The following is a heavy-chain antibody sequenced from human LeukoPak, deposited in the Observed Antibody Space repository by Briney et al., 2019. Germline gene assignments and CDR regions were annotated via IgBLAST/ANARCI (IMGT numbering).Heavy chain of an antibody. J-gene: IGHJ4*02. CDR1: GFTFSSYA. V-gene: IGHV3-30-3*01. D-gene: IGHD4-17*01. CDR2: ISYDGSNK. Sequence: GGSLRLSCAASGFTFSSYAMHWVRQAPGKGLEWVAVISYDGSNKYYADSVKGRFTISRDNSKNTLYLQMNSLRAEDTAVYYCAKGNTVTTFLIDYWGQGTLVTVSS. CDR3: AKGNTVTTFLIDY.